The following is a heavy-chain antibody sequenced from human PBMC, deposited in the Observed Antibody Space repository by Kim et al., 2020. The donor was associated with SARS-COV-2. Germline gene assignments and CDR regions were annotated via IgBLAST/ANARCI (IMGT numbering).Heavy chain of an antibody. CDR3: ARDLTTNSGYDRFDY. Sequence: QKVQGRVTMTKETYTSTVYMELGSLRSEDTAVYYCARDLTTNSGYDRFDYWGQGTLVTVSS. V-gene: IGHV1-46*01. J-gene: IGHJ4*02. D-gene: IGHD5-12*01.